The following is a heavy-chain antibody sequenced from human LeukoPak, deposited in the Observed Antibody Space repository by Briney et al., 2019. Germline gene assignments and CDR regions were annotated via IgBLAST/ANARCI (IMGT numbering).Heavy chain of an antibody. Sequence: SETLSLTCTVSGGSISSGDYYWSWIRQHPGEGLVWLGYIYYSGSTYYNPSLKSRATISVDTSKNQFSLQLSSAAAADTAVYYCARVTAIVPAAMTGYYFDYWGQGTLVTVSS. J-gene: IGHJ4*02. CDR1: GGSISSGDYY. V-gene: IGHV4-31*03. CDR3: ARVTAIVPAAMTGYYFDY. CDR2: IYYSGST. D-gene: IGHD2-2*01.